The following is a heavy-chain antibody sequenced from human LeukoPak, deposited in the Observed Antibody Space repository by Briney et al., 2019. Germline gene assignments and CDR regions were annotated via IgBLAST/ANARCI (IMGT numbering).Heavy chain of an antibody. CDR2: INPNSGGT. J-gene: IGHJ4*02. CDR3: ARARDGYPTFDY. D-gene: IGHD5-24*01. Sequence: GASVKVSCKASGYTFTDYYIFWVRQAPGQGLEWMGWINPNSGGTNYAQKFQGRVTMTRDTSNSTAYMELSRLRSADTAVYYCARARDGYPTFDYWGQGTLVTVSS. CDR1: GYTFTDYY. V-gene: IGHV1-2*02.